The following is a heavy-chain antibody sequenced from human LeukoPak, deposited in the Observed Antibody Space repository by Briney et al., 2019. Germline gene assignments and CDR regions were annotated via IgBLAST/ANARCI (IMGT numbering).Heavy chain of an antibody. J-gene: IGHJ4*02. CDR2: ISYDGSNK. V-gene: IGHV3-30*18. CDR1: GFTFSSYG. Sequence: PGGSLRLSCAASGFTFSSYGMHWVRQAPGKGLEWVAVISYDGSNKYYADSVKGRFTISRDNSKNTLYLQMNSLRAEDTAVYYWGKNSGVVYYDSSGYLNTGGREPLVPFPS. D-gene: IGHD3-22*01. CDR3: GKNSGVVYYDSSGYLNT.